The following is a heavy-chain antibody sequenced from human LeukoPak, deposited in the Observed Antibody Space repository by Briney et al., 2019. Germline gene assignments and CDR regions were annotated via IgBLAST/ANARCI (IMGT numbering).Heavy chain of an antibody. V-gene: IGHV3-43*01. CDR2: IMFDGSGI. J-gene: IGHJ5*02. Sequence: EESLRLSCAASGFTFDEYAMHWVRQTPGKRLEWVGLIMFDGSGIFYADSVKGRFAISRDNFKDSLYLQIHSLRIDDTALYYCAKGTVTELQAWGQGTLVTVSS. D-gene: IGHD1-7*01. CDR3: AKGTVTELQA. CDR1: GFTFDEYA.